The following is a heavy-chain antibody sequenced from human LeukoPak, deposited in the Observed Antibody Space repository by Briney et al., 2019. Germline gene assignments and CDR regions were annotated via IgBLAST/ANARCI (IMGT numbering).Heavy chain of an antibody. Sequence: PGGSLRLSCAASQFTFSGHWMNWVRQAPGKGLEWVAIIKQDGSEIRYVDSVKGRFTISRDNTKNVLYLQMNSLRAEDTAVYYCAGRSGWLPGYWGQGTLVTVSS. CDR3: AGRSGWLPGY. CDR1: QFTFSGHW. CDR2: IKQDGSEI. V-gene: IGHV3-7*01. J-gene: IGHJ4*02. D-gene: IGHD6-19*01.